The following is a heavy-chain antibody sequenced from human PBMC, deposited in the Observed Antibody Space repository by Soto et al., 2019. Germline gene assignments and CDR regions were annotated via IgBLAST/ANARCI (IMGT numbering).Heavy chain of an antibody. J-gene: IGHJ4*02. Sequence: ASVKVSCKASGYTFTSYDINWVRQATGQRLEWMGWINAGNGNTKYSQKFQGRVTITRDTSASTAYMELSSLRSDDTAVYYCARDAAVGLFDYWGQGTLVTVSS. CDR3: ARDAAVGLFDY. CDR1: GYTFTSYD. V-gene: IGHV1-3*01. CDR2: INAGNGNT. D-gene: IGHD1-26*01.